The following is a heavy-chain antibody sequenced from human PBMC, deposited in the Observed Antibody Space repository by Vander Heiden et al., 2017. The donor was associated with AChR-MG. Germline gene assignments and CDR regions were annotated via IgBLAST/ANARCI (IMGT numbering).Heavy chain of an antibody. Sequence: QVQLVQSGAEVKKPGASVKVSCKVSGYTLTELSMHWVRQAPGKGLEWMGGFDPEDGETIYAQKFQGRVTMTEDTSTDTAYMELSSLRSEDTAVYYCATDHPPAPSLYCSSTSCYTDWGQGTLVTVSS. CDR1: GYTLTELS. CDR3: ATDHPPAPSLYCSSTSCYTD. CDR2: FDPEDGET. D-gene: IGHD2-2*02. J-gene: IGHJ4*02. V-gene: IGHV1-24*01.